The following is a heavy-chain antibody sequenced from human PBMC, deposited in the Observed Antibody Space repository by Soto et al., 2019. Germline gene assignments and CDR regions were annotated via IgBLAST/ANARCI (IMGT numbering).Heavy chain of an antibody. CDR2: ISAYNGNT. V-gene: IGHV1-18*04. CDR1: GYTFTSYG. CDR3: ARAGFGELPDYYYGMDV. J-gene: IGHJ6*02. Sequence: ASVKVSCKASGYTFTSYGISWVRRAPGQGLEWMGWISAYNGNTNYAQKLQGRVTMTTDTSTSTAYMELRSLRSDDTAVYYCARAGFGELPDYYYGMDVWGQGTTVTVSS. D-gene: IGHD3-10*01.